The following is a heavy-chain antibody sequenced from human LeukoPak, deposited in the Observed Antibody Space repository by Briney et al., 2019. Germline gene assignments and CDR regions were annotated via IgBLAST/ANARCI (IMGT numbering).Heavy chain of an antibody. CDR3: ARMWIQLCFDY. CDR1: GYSISSGYF. Sequence: SETLSLTCTVSGYSISSGYFWGWIRQPSGKGLEWIGSIYHSGSTYYNPSLKSRVTISVDTSKNQFSLKLSSVTAADTAVYYCARMWIQLCFDYWGQGTLVTVSS. CDR2: IYHSGST. J-gene: IGHJ4*02. V-gene: IGHV4-38-2*02. D-gene: IGHD5-18*01.